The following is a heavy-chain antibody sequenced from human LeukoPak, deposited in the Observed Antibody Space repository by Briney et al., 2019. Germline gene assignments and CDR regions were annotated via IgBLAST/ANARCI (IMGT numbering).Heavy chain of an antibody. V-gene: IGHV1-69*13. J-gene: IGHJ6*03. CDR1: GGTFSSYA. Sequence: ASVKVSCKASGGTFSSYAISWVRQAPGQGLEWMGGIIPIFGTANYAQKFQGRVTITADESTSTAYMELSSLRSEDTAVYYCAVRQSPRDKGKWLQLSLGYYYYYMDVWGEGTTVTISS. D-gene: IGHD5-24*01. CDR3: AVRQSPRDKGKWLQLSLGYYYYYMDV. CDR2: IIPIFGTA.